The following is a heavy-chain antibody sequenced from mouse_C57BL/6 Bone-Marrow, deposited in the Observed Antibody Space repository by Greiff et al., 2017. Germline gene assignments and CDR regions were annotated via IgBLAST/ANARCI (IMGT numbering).Heavy chain of an antibody. V-gene: IGHV1-55*01. J-gene: IGHJ1*03. CDR1: GYTFTSYW. CDR2: IYPGSGST. Sequence: QVQLQQPGAELVKPGASVKMSCKASGYTFTSYWITWVKQRPGQGLEWIGEIYPGSGSTNYNEKFKSKATLTVDTSSSTAYMQLSSLTSEDSAVYYGARSYNGNYWDFDVWGTGTTVTVSS. D-gene: IGHD2-10*01. CDR3: ARSYNGNYWDFDV.